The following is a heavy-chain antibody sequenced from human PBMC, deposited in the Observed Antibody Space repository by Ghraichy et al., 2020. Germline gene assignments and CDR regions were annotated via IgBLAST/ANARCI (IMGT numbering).Heavy chain of an antibody. CDR1: GHSLTEFS. J-gene: IGHJ4*02. Sequence: ASVKVSCKVSGHSLTEFSVHWVRQVPGKGLDWMGGFNPGFSPEDRETIHAQRFQGRVTFTEDPSTGTAYMEMTSLRSEDTAVYYCATRRRVNVMFGYFFDYWGRGTLIAVSS. D-gene: IGHD3/OR15-3a*01. CDR3: ATRRRVNVMFGYFFDY. CDR2: FNPGFSPEDRET. V-gene: IGHV1-24*01.